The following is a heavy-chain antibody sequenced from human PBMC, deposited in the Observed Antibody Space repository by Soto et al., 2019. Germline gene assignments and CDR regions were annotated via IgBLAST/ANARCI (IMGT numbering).Heavy chain of an antibody. D-gene: IGHD3-10*01. J-gene: IGHJ6*03. CDR2: ISGSGGST. Sequence: PGGSLRLSCAASGFTFSSYAMSWVRQAPGKGLEWVSAISGSGGSTYYADSVKGRFTISRDNSKNTLYLQMNSLRAEDTAVYYCAKDGGDYGSGSYYDLYYYMDVWGKGTTVTVSS. CDR3: AKDGGDYGSGSYYDLYYYMDV. CDR1: GFTFSSYA. V-gene: IGHV3-23*01.